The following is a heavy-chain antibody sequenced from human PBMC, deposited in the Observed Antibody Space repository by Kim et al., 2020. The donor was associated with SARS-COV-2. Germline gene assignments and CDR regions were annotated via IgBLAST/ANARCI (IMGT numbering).Heavy chain of an antibody. V-gene: IGHV4-4*02. J-gene: IGHJ4*02. Sequence: TPALKSRVTISVAKSKNPFSVKLSSVTAADTAVYYCARAVDTAMVNTLDYWGQGTLVTVSS. CDR3: ARAVDTAMVNTLDY. D-gene: IGHD5-18*01.